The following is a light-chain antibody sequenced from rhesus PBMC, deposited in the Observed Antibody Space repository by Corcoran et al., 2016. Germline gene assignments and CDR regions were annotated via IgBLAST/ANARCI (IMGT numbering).Light chain of an antibody. CDR1: QSFSSS. CDR3: QQYYSDPRT. Sequence: DIQMTQSPSSLSASVGDTVTITCRASQSFSSSLAWYQQKPGKAPRFLIYSASSLQSGVPSRFSGSKSGTDCTLTISSLQPEDIASYYCQQYYSDPRTFGQGTKVEIK. CDR2: SAS. V-gene: IGKV1-46*01. J-gene: IGKJ1*01.